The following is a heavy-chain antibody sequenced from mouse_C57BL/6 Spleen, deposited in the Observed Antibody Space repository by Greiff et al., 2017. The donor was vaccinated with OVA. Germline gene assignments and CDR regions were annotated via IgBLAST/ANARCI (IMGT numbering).Heavy chain of an antibody. CDR1: GFTFSSYA. V-gene: IGHV5-9-1*02. CDR2: ISSGGDYI. D-gene: IGHD1-1*01. Sequence: EVQGVESGEGLVKPGGSLKLSCAASGFTFSSYAMSWVRQTPEKRLEWVAYISSGGDYIYYADTVKGRFTISRDNARNTLYLQMSSLKSEDTAMYYCTREDYYGSSKGYYAMDYWGQGTSVTVSS. J-gene: IGHJ4*01. CDR3: TREDYYGSSKGYYAMDY.